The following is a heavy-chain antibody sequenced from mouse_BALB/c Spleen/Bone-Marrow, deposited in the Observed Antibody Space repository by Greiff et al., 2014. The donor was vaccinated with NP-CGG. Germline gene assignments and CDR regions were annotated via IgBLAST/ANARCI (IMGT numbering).Heavy chain of an antibody. J-gene: IGHJ2*01. CDR2: INPNNGGT. CDR1: GYTFTDYY. CDR3: ATWRNYL. V-gene: IGHV1-19*01. D-gene: IGHD1-1*01. Sequence: EVQLQQSGPELVKPGASVKMSCKASGYTFTDYYMRWVKQSHGKSLEWIGEINPNNGGTTYNQKFKGKATLTVDKSSSTAYMQLNSLTAEDSAVYYCATWRNYLWGQGTTLTVSS.